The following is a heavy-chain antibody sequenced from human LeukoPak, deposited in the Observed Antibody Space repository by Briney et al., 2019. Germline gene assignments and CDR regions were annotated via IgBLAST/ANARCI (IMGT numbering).Heavy chain of an antibody. CDR1: GYTFTSYD. V-gene: IGHV1-8*01. CDR3: ARAVARKGPYYYYYMDV. J-gene: IGHJ6*03. CDR2: MNPNSGNT. D-gene: IGHD6-19*01. Sequence: GASVKVSCKASGYTFTSYDINWVRQATGQGLEWMGWMNPNSGNTGYAQKFQGRVTMTRNTSISTAYMELSSLRSEDTAVYYCARAVARKGPYYYYYMDVWGKGTTVTISS.